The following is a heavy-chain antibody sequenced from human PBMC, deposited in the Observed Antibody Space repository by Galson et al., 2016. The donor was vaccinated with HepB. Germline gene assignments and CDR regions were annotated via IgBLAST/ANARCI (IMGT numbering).Heavy chain of an antibody. V-gene: IGHV4-61*01. CDR3: ATRANNFNLIFDY. J-gene: IGHJ4*02. CDR1: NGSVTSRTFY. D-gene: IGHD1-1*01. CDR2: MSYSGRP. Sequence: SETLSLTCAVSNGSVTSRTFYWTWIRQPPGKGLQWIGHMSYSGRPRYNPPLKSRVTISVDTSKNQFSLTLSSVTPADTALYYCATRANNFNLIFDYWGLGVLVTVSS.